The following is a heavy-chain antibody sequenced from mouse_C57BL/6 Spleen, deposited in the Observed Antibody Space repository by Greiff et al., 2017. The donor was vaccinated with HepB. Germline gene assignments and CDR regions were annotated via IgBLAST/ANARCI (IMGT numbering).Heavy chain of an antibody. CDR1: GYAFSSSW. J-gene: IGHJ4*01. CDR3: ARSADYDEGYAMDY. V-gene: IGHV1-82*01. Sequence: VQLQQSGPELVKPGASVKISCKASGYAFSSSWMNWVKQRPGKGLEWIGRIYPGDGDTNYNGKFKGKATLTADKSSSTAYMQLSSLTSEDSAVYFCARSADYDEGYAMDYWGQGTSVTVSS. CDR2: IYPGDGDT. D-gene: IGHD2-13*01.